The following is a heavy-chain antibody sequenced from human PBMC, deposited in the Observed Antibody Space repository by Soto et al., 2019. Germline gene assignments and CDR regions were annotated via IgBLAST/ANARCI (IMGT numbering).Heavy chain of an antibody. Sequence: GALRLSCAASGFTFNTYNMNWVRQAPGKGLEWVSSISSSSSYIYYADSVKGRFTISRDNAKNSLYLQMNRLRVEDTAVYYCAREVVPGDYWGQGTLVTVSS. CDR1: GFTFNTYN. D-gene: IGHD2-2*01. V-gene: IGHV3-21*01. CDR2: ISSSSSYI. J-gene: IGHJ4*02. CDR3: AREVVPGDY.